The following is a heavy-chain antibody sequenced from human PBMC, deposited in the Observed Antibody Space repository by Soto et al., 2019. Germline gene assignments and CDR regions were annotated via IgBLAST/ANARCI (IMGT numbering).Heavy chain of an antibody. D-gene: IGHD1-26*01. J-gene: IGHJ4*02. CDR3: GSVILGSGSYYYLDY. V-gene: IGHV4-59*01. Sequence: SETLSLTCTVSGGSISSYYWSWIRQPPGKGLEWIGYIYYSGSTNYNPSLKSRVTISVDTSKNQFSLKLSSVTAADTTVYYCGSVILGSGSYYYLDYWGQGTLVTVSS. CDR1: GGSISSYY. CDR2: IYYSGST.